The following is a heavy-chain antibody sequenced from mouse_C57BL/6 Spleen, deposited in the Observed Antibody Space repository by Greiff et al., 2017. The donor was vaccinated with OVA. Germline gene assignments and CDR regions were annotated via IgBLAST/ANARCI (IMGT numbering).Heavy chain of an antibody. J-gene: IGHJ3*01. Sequence: QVQLQQSGAELVMPGASVKLSCKASGYTFTSYWMHWVKQRPGQGLEWIGEIDPSDSYTNYNQKFKGKSTLTVDKSSSTAYMQLSSLTSEDSAVYYCARSSLAWFAYWGQGTLVTVSA. CDR3: ARSSLAWFAY. V-gene: IGHV1-69*01. CDR1: GYTFTSYW. D-gene: IGHD1-1*01. CDR2: IDPSDSYT.